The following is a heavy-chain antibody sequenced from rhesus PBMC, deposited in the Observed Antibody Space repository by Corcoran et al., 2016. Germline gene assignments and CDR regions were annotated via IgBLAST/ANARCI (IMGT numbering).Heavy chain of an antibody. Sequence: EVQLVESGGGLVQLGGSLRLSCAASGFPFSSSDLSWVRQAPGKGLEWVSYISYTGKTIYYADAVKGRFTISRDNAKNSLSLQMSSLRAEDTAVYYCARGGGSYYYHGLDSWGQGVVVTVSS. V-gene: IGHV3-136*01. CDR3: ARGGGSYYYHGLDS. CDR1: GFPFSSSD. CDR2: ISYTGKTI. J-gene: IGHJ6*01. D-gene: IGHD3-16*01.